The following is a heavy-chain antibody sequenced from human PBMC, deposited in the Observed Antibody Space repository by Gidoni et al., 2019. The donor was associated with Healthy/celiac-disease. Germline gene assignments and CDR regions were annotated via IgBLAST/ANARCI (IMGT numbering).Heavy chain of an antibody. V-gene: IGHV1-24*01. CDR2: FDPEDGET. D-gene: IGHD1-1*01. Sequence: QVQPVQSGAEVKKPGASVKVPCKVSGYTSTEVSMHWVRQAPGKGLEWIGGFDPEDGETINAQKFQGRVTLTEDTSTYTLYMKLSSLRSEDTAVYYCASRGYNWNDKAYFDYWGQGTLVTVSS. J-gene: IGHJ4*02. CDR1: GYTSTEVS. CDR3: ASRGYNWNDKAYFDY.